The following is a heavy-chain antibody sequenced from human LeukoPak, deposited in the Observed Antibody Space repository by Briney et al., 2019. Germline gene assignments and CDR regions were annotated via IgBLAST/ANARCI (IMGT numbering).Heavy chain of an antibody. CDR1: GFTFSSYG. CDR3: ARDDYPDSDYYYYYYYGMDV. J-gene: IGHJ6*02. D-gene: IGHD3-22*01. CDR2: IRYDGSNK. Sequence: PGGSLRLSCAASGFTFSSYGMHWVRQAPGKGLEWVAFIRYDGSNKYYADSVKGRFTISRDNSKNTLYLQMNSLRAEDTAVYYCARDDYPDSDYYYYYYYGMDVWGQGTTVTVSS. V-gene: IGHV3-30*02.